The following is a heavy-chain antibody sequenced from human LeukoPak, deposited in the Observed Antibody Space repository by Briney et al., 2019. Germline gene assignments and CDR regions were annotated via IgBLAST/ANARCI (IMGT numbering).Heavy chain of an antibody. CDR3: ARDIPIAATSWFDP. J-gene: IGHJ5*02. D-gene: IGHD6-13*01. V-gene: IGHV4-4*07. Sequence: PSETLSLTCTVSGGSISSYYWSWIRQPAGKGLEWIGRIYTSGSTNYNPSLKSRVTMSVDTSKNQFSLKLSSVTAADTAVYYCARDIPIAATSWFDPWGRGTLVTVSS. CDR1: GGSISSYY. CDR2: IYTSGST.